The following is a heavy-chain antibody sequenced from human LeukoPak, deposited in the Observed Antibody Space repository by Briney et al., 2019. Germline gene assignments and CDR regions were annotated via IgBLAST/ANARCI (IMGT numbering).Heavy chain of an antibody. J-gene: IGHJ4*02. CDR3: AREDYDSSGYYPAPDY. Sequence: ASVKVSCKASGYTFTSYGISWVRQAPGQGLEWMGWISAYNGNTNYAQKLQGRVTMTTDTSTSTAYMELRSLRSDGTAVYYCAREDYDSSGYYPAPDYWGQGTLVTVSS. CDR1: GYTFTSYG. V-gene: IGHV1-18*01. CDR2: ISAYNGNT. D-gene: IGHD3-22*01.